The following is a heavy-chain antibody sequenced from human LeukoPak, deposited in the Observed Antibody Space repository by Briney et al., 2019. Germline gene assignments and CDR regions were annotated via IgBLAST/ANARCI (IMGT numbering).Heavy chain of an antibody. V-gene: IGHV4-4*02. CDR2: VNLQGST. D-gene: IGHD2/OR15-2a*01. CDR3: ARSIASAGSFHFDY. J-gene: IGHJ4*02. CDR1: GGSITSTNY. Sequence: SETLSLTCGVSGGSITSTNYWTWVRQPPGKGLEWIGEVNLQGSTNYNPSLMGRVAISVDLSENHISLQLTSVTAADPAVYYCARSIASAGSFHFDYWGQGTLVTVSS.